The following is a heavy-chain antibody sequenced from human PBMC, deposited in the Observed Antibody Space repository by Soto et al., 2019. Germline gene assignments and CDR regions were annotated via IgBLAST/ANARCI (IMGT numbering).Heavy chain of an antibody. CDR3: ARVGYSSDVYGMDV. D-gene: IGHD6-19*01. J-gene: IGHJ6*02. CDR2: IWYDGSNK. V-gene: IGHV3-33*01. Sequence: PGGSLRLSCAASGFTFITYGFHWVLQAPGKGLEWVAVIWYDGSNKYYADSVKGRFTISRDDSKNTLYLQMNSLRAEDTAVYYCARVGYSSDVYGMDVRGQGTTVTVXS. CDR1: GFTFITYG.